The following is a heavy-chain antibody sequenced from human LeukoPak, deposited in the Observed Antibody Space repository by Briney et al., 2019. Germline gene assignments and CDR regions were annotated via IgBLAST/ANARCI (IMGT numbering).Heavy chain of an antibody. CDR1: GGSISSSSYY. J-gene: IGHJ5*02. Sequence: SETLSLTCTVSGGSISSSSYYWGWIRQPPGKGLEWIGSIYYSGSTYYNPSLKSRVTISVDTSKNQFSLKLSSVTAADTAVYYCARDRGMELVWFDPWGQGTLVTVSS. V-gene: IGHV4-39*07. CDR2: IYYSGST. D-gene: IGHD1-7*01. CDR3: ARDRGMELVWFDP.